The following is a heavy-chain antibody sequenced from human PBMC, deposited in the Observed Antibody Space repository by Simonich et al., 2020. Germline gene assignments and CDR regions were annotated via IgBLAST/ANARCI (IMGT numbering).Heavy chain of an antibody. CDR3: ARVRFEAFDI. Sequence: QVQLVQSGAEVKKPGASVKVSCKSSGYTFTCYYMPWVRQAPGQGVEWMGRINPKSGGTNYAQKFQGRVTMTRDTSISTAYMERSRLRSDDTAVYYCARVRFEAFDIWGQGTMVTVSS. V-gene: IGHV1-2*02. J-gene: IGHJ3*02. CDR2: INPKSGGT. CDR1: GYTFTCYY.